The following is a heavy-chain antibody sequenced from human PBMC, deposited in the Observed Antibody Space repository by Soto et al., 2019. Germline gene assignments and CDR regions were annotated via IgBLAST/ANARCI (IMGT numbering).Heavy chain of an antibody. D-gene: IGHD5-12*01. CDR3: ARDKVATTWVRAFDI. J-gene: IGHJ3*02. V-gene: IGHV3-21*01. CDR1: GFTFSSYS. CDR2: ISSSSSYI. Sequence: EVQLVESGGGLVKPGGSLRLSCAASGFTFSSYSMNWVRQAPGKGLEWVSSISSSSSYIYYADSVKGRFTISRDNAKNSLYLQMNSLRAEDTAVYYCARDKVATTWVRAFDIWGQGTMVTVSS.